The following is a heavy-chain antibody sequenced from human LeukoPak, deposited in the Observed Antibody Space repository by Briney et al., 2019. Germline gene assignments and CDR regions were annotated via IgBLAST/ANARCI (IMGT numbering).Heavy chain of an antibody. CDR1: GGSISSYY. J-gene: IGHJ6*03. D-gene: IGHD6-13*01. CDR3: ASERIHSSSRTRYMDV. Sequence: SETLSLTCTVSGGSISSYYWSWIRQPPGKGLEWIGYIYYSGSTNYNPSLKSRVTISVDTSKNQFSLKLSSVTAADTAVYYCASERIHSSSRTRYMDVWGKGTTVTVSS. V-gene: IGHV4-59*12. CDR2: IYYSGST.